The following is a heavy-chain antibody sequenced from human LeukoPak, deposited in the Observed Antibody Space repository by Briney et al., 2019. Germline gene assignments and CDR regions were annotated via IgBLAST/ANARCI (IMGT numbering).Heavy chain of an antibody. CDR3: AREDFYSSSSHFDY. CDR1: GYTFTSYG. D-gene: IGHD6-6*01. Sequence: GASVKVSCKASGYTFTSYGISWVRQAPGQGLEWMGWIGAYNGNTNYAQKLQGRVTMTTDTSTSTAYMELRSLRSDDTAVYYCAREDFYSSSSHFDYWGQGTLVTVSS. J-gene: IGHJ4*02. CDR2: IGAYNGNT. V-gene: IGHV1-18*01.